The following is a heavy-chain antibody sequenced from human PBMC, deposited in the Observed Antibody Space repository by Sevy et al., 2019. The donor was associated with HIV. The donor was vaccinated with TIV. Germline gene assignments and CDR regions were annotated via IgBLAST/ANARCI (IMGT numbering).Heavy chain of an antibody. J-gene: IGHJ4*02. CDR1: GFTFSSYA. CDR2: ISGHGGST. D-gene: IGHD3-3*01. Sequence: GGSLRLSCGASGFTFSSYAMSWVRQAPGKGLEWVSTISGHGGSTYYADSVKGRFTISRDNSRNTLDLQMNSLRAEDTAVYYCAGGFWSGFDYWGQGILVTVSS. CDR3: AGGFWSGFDY. V-gene: IGHV3-23*01.